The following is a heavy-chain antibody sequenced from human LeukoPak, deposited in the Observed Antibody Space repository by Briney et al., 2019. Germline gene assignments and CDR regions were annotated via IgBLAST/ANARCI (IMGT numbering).Heavy chain of an antibody. D-gene: IGHD6-19*01. CDR3: ARASGYSSGWYLDAFDI. CDR2: ISSSSGYI. CDR1: GFTFSSYS. Sequence: KAGGSLRLSCAASGFTFSSYSMNWVRQAPGKGLEWVSSISSSSGYIYCADSVKGRFTISRDNAKNSLYLQMNSLRAEDTAVYYCARASGYSSGWYLDAFDIWGQGAMVTVSS. V-gene: IGHV3-21*01. J-gene: IGHJ3*02.